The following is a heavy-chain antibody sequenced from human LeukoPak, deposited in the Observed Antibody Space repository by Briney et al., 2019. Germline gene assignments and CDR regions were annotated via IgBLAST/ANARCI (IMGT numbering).Heavy chain of an antibody. J-gene: IGHJ4*02. V-gene: IGHV3-30*02. D-gene: IGHD2-2*02. Sequence: GGSLRLSCAASGFIFSNSAIHWVRQSPGRGLEWVAFISEDGTKKFYVDSVKDRFTISRGNSKSTLYLQMTSLRPEDTAVYYCAKDILPGVGSFDYWGQGTLVTVSS. CDR3: AKDILPGVGSFDY. CDR2: ISEDGTKK. CDR1: GFIFSNSA.